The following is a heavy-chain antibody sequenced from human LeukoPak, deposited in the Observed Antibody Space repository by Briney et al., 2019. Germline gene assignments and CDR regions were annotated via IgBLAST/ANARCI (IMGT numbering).Heavy chain of an antibody. Sequence: PGGSLRLSCAASAFSLNAYNMNWVRQAPGKGLEWVSSISYTGTYIYYADSVKGRFTTSRDNAQNSLYLQMNSLRAEDTTIYYCVRDRGTYRPIDYWGQGTLVTVSS. CDR2: ISYTGTYI. V-gene: IGHV3-21*04. CDR3: VRDRGTYRPIDY. D-gene: IGHD1-26*01. J-gene: IGHJ4*02. CDR1: AFSLNAYN.